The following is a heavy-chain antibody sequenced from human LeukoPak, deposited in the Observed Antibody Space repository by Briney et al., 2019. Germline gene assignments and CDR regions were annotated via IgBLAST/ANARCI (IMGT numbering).Heavy chain of an antibody. CDR2: INHSGNT. J-gene: IGHJ4*02. D-gene: IGHD6-13*01. CDR3: ARAAWDSSSWLSFDY. V-gene: IGHV4-34*01. Sequence: SETLSLTCAVYGGTFSGYYWSWIRQPPGKGLEWIGEINHSGNTNYNPSLKSRVTISVDTSKNQFSLKLSSVTAADTAVYYCARAAWDSSSWLSFDYWGQGTLVTVSS. CDR1: GGTFSGYY.